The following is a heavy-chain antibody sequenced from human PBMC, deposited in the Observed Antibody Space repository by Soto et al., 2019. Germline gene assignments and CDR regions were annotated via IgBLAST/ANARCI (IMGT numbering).Heavy chain of an antibody. J-gene: IGHJ4*02. CDR3: ARFTRGSSGDY. CDR1: GFTFNTYW. D-gene: IGHD6-25*01. Sequence: EVQLVESEGDLVQPGGSLRLSCVASGFTFNTYWMSWVRQAPGKGLEWVANIKEDGSDKYYVDSVKGRFTISRDNAKNLLYLQMNSLGAGDTAMYYCARFTRGSSGDYWGQGTLVTVSS. CDR2: IKEDGSDK. V-gene: IGHV3-7*01.